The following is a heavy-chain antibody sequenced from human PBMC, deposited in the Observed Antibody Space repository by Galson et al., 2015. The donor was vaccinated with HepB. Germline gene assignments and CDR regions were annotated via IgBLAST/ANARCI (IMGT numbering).Heavy chain of an antibody. J-gene: IGHJ4*02. CDR3: AKGELWFGELFY. CDR2: IRYDGSNK. CDR1: GFTFSSYG. V-gene: IGHV3-30*02. Sequence: SLRLSCAASGFTFSSYGMHWVRQAPGKGLEWVAFIRYDGSNKYYADSVKGRFTISRDNSKNTLYLQMNSLRAEDTAVYYCAKGELWFGELFYWGQGTLVTVSS. D-gene: IGHD3-10*01.